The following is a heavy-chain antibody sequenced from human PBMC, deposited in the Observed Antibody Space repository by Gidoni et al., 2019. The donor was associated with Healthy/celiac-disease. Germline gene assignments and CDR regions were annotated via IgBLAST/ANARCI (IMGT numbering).Heavy chain of an antibody. D-gene: IGHD6-13*01. Sequence: QVQLQESGPGLVKPSQTLSLTCTVSGGSISSGGYYWSWIRQHPGKGLEWIGYIYYSGSTYYNPSLKSRVTISVDTSKNQFSLKLSSVTAADTAVYYCARDRRYSSSRVDYYGMDVWGQGTTVTVSS. V-gene: IGHV4-31*03. J-gene: IGHJ6*02. CDR3: ARDRRYSSSRVDYYGMDV. CDR2: IYYSGST. CDR1: GGSISSGGYY.